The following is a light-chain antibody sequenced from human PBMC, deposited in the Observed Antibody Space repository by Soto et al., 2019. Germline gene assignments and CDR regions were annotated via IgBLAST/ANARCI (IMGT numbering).Light chain of an antibody. V-gene: IGKV4-1*01. Sequence: DIVMTQSPDSLAVSLGERATINCKSSQSVLKSSNNFNYLAWFQQKPGQPPKLLIYWASTRESGVPDRFGGSGSGTDFTLTISSLQAEDVAVFCCQQYYGGPLTFGQGTRLEIK. CDR3: QQYYGGPLT. CDR2: WAS. J-gene: IGKJ5*01. CDR1: QSVLKSSNNFNY.